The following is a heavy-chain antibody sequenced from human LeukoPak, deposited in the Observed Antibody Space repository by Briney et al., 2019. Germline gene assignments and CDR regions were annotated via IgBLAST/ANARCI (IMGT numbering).Heavy chain of an antibody. Sequence: GSSVKVSCKASGGTFSSYAISRVRQAPGQGLEWMGGIIPIFGTANYAQKFQGRVTITADESTSTAYMELSSLRSEDTAVYYCARDPHFDWLVPSYYYYGMDVWGKGTTVTVSS. V-gene: IGHV1-69*01. CDR1: GGTFSSYA. CDR2: IIPIFGTA. J-gene: IGHJ6*04. D-gene: IGHD3-9*01. CDR3: ARDPHFDWLVPSYYYYGMDV.